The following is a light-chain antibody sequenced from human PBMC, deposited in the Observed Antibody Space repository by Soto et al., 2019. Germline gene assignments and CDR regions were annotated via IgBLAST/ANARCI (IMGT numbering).Light chain of an antibody. J-gene: IGLJ1*01. CDR2: DVS. V-gene: IGLV2-11*01. CDR3: CSYAGSYTVV. Sequence: QSALTQPRSVSGSPGQSVTISCTGTSSDVGGYNYVSWYQQHPGKAPKLMIYDVSEWPSGVPDRFSGSKSGNTASLTISGLQAEDEADYYCCSYAGSYTVVFGTGTKLTVL. CDR1: SSDVGGYNY.